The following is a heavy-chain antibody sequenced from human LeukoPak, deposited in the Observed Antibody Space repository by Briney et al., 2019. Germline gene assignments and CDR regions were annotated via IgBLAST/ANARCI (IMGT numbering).Heavy chain of an antibody. D-gene: IGHD1-26*01. CDR2: ISGYNGNT. CDR3: ARDWLVGATSPNWFDP. J-gene: IGHJ5*02. Sequence: ASVKVSCKASGYTFTSYGIIWVRQAPGQGLEWMGWISGYNGNTNYAQKLQGRVTMTTDTSTSTAYMELRSLRSDDTAVYYCARDWLVGATSPNWFDPWGQGTLVTVSS. V-gene: IGHV1-18*01. CDR1: GYTFTSYG.